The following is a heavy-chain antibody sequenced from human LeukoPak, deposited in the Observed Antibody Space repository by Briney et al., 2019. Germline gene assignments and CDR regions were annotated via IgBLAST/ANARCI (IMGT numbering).Heavy chain of an antibody. Sequence: PGGSLRLSCAASGFTFSSYGMFWVRQAPGKGLEWVAVISHDGSNKYYADSVKGRFTISRDDSKNTLSLQMNSLRAEDTAVYYCARSMGPGHYYVADYWGQGTLVTVSS. CDR2: ISHDGSNK. J-gene: IGHJ4*02. D-gene: IGHD3-22*01. V-gene: IGHV3-30*03. CDR3: ARSMGPGHYYVADY. CDR1: GFTFSSYG.